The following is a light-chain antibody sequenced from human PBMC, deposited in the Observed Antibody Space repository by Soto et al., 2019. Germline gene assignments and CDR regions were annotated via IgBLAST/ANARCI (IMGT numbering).Light chain of an antibody. J-gene: IGKJ4*01. CDR1: QSVSSSY. CDR3: QYYGNSQGLT. Sequence: EIVLTQSPGTLSLSPGERATLSCRASQSVSSSYFAWYQQKPGQAPRLLIYAASSRASSFPDRFSGSGSGTDFTLTISRLEPEDFAVYYCQYYGNSQGLTFGGGTKVEIK. V-gene: IGKV3-20*01. CDR2: AAS.